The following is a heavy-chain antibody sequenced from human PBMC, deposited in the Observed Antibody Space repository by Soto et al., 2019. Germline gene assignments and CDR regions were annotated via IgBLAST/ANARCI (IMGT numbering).Heavy chain of an antibody. CDR3: ARGQYSSSWYYNYYDGMDV. D-gene: IGHD6-13*01. CDR2: MNPNSGNT. CDR1: GYTFTSYD. V-gene: IGHV1-8*01. J-gene: IGHJ6*02. Sequence: ASVKVSCKAPGYTFTSYDINWVRQATGQGLEWMGWMNPNSGNTGSAQKFQGRVTMTRNTSISTAYMELSSLRSEDTAAYYGARGQYSSSWYYNYYDGMDVWGQGTTVTVSS.